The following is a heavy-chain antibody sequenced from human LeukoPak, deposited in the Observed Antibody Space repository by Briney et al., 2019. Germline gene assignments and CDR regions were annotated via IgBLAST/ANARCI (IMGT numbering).Heavy chain of an antibody. CDR3: ARLYSGYGNYDYYMDV. D-gene: IGHD5-12*01. CDR1: GYSFTGYY. V-gene: IGHV1-2*02. J-gene: IGHJ6*03. CDR2: INPNTGGT. Sequence: ASVKVSCKASGYSFTGYYLHWVRQAPGQGREWMGWINPNTGGTNYAQKFQGRVTMTRDTSISTAYMELSRLRSDDTAVYYCARLYSGYGNYDYYMDVWGKGTTVTVSS.